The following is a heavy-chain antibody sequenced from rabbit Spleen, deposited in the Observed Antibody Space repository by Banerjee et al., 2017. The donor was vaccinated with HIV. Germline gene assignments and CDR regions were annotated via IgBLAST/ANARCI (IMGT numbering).Heavy chain of an antibody. CDR1: GVSFRDKDV. Sequence: QERLVESGGGLVKPEGSLKLSCTASGVSFRDKDVMCWVRRAPGKGLEWIACINAATGKPVYATWAKGRFTISRTASTTVTLRMTSLTAADRATYFCARDLVGVIGWNFYLWGPGTLVTVS. CDR3: ARDLVGVIGWNFYL. D-gene: IGHD1-1*01. V-gene: IGHV1S45*01. CDR2: INAATGKP. J-gene: IGHJ4*01.